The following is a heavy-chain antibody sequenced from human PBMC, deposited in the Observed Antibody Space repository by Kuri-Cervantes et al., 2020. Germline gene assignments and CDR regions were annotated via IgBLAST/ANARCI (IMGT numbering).Heavy chain of an antibody. CDR1: GYTFTSYA. Sequence: SVKVSCKASGYTFTSYAMHWVRQAPGQRLEWIGWIVVGSGNTNYAQKFQERVTITRDMSTSTAYMELSSLRSEDTAVYYCAARSMVRGVINKNYFDYWGQGTLVTVSS. J-gene: IGHJ4*02. CDR3: AARSMVRGVINKNYFDY. V-gene: IGHV1-58*02. CDR2: IVVGSGNT. D-gene: IGHD3-10*01.